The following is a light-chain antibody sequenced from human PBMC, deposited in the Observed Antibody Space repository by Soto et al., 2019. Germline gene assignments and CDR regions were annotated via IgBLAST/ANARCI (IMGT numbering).Light chain of an antibody. CDR3: QQYNNWPLT. V-gene: IGKV3-15*01. CDR2: GES. Sequence: EIVMTQSPATLSVSAGERATLSCRASQSVSSNLAWYQQKPGQAPRLLIYGESTRATGIPARFSGSGSGTEFTLTISSLQSEDFAVYYCQQYNNWPLTFGQGTKLEIK. CDR1: QSVSSN. J-gene: IGKJ2*01.